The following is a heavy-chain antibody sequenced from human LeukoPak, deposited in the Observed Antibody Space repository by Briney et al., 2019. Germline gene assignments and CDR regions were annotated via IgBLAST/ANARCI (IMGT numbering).Heavy chain of an antibody. J-gene: IGHJ4*02. Sequence: PSETLSLTCTVSGGSISSGGYSWSWIRQHPGKGLEWIGYIYYSGSTYYNPSLKSRVTISVDTSKNQFSLKLSSVTAADTAVYYCARDTAMVSFDYWGQGTLVTVSS. CDR3: ARDTAMVSFDY. CDR1: GGSISSGGYS. V-gene: IGHV4-31*03. CDR2: IYYSGST. D-gene: IGHD5-18*01.